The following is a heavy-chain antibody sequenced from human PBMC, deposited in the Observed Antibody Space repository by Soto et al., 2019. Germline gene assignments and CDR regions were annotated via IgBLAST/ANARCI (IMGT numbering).Heavy chain of an antibody. D-gene: IGHD3-10*01. Sequence: SETLSLTCTVSGASISSSSYYWGRLRQPPGKGLEWIGRIYYSGSTYYHPSLKSRDTISVDTSKNQFSLKLSSVTAADTAVYYCASYYGSGENSVYYGMDVWGQGTTVTVSS. J-gene: IGHJ6*02. CDR1: GASISSSSYY. V-gene: IGHV4-39*01. CDR2: IYYSGST. CDR3: ASYYGSGENSVYYGMDV.